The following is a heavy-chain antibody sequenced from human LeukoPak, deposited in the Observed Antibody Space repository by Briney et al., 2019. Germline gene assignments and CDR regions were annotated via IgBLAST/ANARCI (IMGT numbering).Heavy chain of an antibody. V-gene: IGHV4-59*11. D-gene: IGHD6-6*01. Sequence: PSETLSLTCTVSGGSISSHYWSWIRQPPGKGREWIGYIYYSGSTNYNPSLKSRVTISVDTSKHQFSLKLSSVTAADTAVYYCARSIAARWGLGVWFDPWGQGTLGTVSA. CDR1: GGSISSHY. CDR3: ARSIAARWGLGVWFDP. CDR2: IYYSGST. J-gene: IGHJ5*02.